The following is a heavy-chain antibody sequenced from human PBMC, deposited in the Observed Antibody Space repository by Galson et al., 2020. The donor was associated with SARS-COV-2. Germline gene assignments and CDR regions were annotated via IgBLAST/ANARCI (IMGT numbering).Heavy chain of an antibody. D-gene: IGHD3-10*01. CDR3: ARSKPVLIWFGELLADAFDI. CDR2: ITSSGSTI. V-gene: IGHV3-48*03. J-gene: IGHJ3*02. CDR1: GFTLSSNE. Sequence: GASLRLFCAASGFTLSSNEMNCVRHAPGKGLEWVSYITSSGSTIHYADSVKGRFTISRDNAKNSLYLQMNSLRPEDTAVYYCARSKPVLIWFGELLADAFDIWGQGTMVTVSS.